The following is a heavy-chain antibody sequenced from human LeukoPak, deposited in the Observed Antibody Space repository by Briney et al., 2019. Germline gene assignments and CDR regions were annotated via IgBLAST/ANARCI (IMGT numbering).Heavy chain of an antibody. CDR1: GFMFGSYA. Sequence: GGSLRLSCAASGFMFGSYAMSWVRQAPGKGLEWVSSVSASGYSTYYADSVRGRFTISRDTSNNTVYLQMNSLRVDDTAVYYCAKDRWGMTTVVNPLFGHWGQGTLVTVSS. V-gene: IGHV3-23*01. CDR2: VSASGYST. D-gene: IGHD4-23*01. J-gene: IGHJ4*02. CDR3: AKDRWGMTTVVNPLFGH.